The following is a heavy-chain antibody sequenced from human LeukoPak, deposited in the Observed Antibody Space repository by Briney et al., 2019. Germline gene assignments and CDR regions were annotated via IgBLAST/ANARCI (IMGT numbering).Heavy chain of an antibody. Sequence: GGSLRLSCAASGFTFSSYAMSWVRQAPGKGLEWVSAISGSGGSTYYADSVKGRFTISRDNSKNTVYLQMNSLRAEDTAVYYCAKASSGWYEEDAFDIWGQGTMVTVSS. J-gene: IGHJ3*02. CDR2: ISGSGGST. CDR1: GFTFSSYA. D-gene: IGHD6-19*01. CDR3: AKASSGWYEEDAFDI. V-gene: IGHV3-23*01.